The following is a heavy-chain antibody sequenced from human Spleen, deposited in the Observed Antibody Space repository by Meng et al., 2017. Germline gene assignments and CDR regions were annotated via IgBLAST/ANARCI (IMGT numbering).Heavy chain of an antibody. CDR3: AKDRTCCVGGDCYSRPTGPQEANYCYFGMED. CDR2: ISWDGGLT. D-gene: IGHD2-21*02. V-gene: IGHV3-43D*03. Sequence: GGSLRLSCVASGFTIDEYAMHWVRQAPGKGLEWVSVISWDGGLTYYGDSVKGRFTVSRDNSKNSLYLQMNSLRVEDTALYYCAKDRTCCVGGDCYSRPTGPQEANYCYFGMEDWGQGTTVTVSS. CDR1: GFTIDEYA. J-gene: IGHJ6*02.